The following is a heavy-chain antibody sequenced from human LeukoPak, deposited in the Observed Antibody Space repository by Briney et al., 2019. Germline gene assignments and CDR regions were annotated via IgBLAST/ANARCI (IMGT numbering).Heavy chain of an antibody. CDR1: GFTFSSYG. Sequence: GGSLRLSCAASGFTFSSYGMHWVRQAPGKGLEWVAVISYDGCNKYYADSVKGRFTISRDNSKNTLYLQMNSLRAEDTAVYYCAKDVSQRRDGYNYFDYWGQGTLVTVSS. J-gene: IGHJ4*02. CDR3: AKDVSQRRDGYNYFDY. V-gene: IGHV3-30*18. CDR2: ISYDGCNK. D-gene: IGHD5-24*01.